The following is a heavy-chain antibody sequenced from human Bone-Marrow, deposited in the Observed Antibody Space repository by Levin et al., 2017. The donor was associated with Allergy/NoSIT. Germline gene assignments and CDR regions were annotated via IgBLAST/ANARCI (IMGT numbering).Heavy chain of an antibody. Sequence: PGESLKISCAASGFTFSSYAMSWVCQAPGKGLEWVSVISDSGVSTYYADSVKGRFTISRDNSKNTLYLQMIGMRAEDTALYYCAKEAGDYDSIIDYWGQGALVTVSS. CDR1: GFTFSSYA. CDR3: AKEAGDYDSIIDY. V-gene: IGHV3-23*01. D-gene: IGHD4-17*01. CDR2: ISDSGVST. J-gene: IGHJ4*02.